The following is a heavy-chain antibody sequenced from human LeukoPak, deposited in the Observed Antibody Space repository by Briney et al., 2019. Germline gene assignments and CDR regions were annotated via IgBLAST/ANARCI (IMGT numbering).Heavy chain of an antibody. CDR1: GVSISSTRYY. CDR2: IYYTGSP. CDR3: ARHSPYSDPWYFDY. Sequence: NSSETLSLTCTVSGVSISSTRYYWGWIRQPPGKGLEWIGNIYYTGSPYYDPSLKSRVTISVDTSKNQFSLKLSSVTAADTAVYYCARHSPYSDPWYFDYWGQGTLVTVSS. J-gene: IGHJ4*02. V-gene: IGHV4-39*01. D-gene: IGHD6-13*01.